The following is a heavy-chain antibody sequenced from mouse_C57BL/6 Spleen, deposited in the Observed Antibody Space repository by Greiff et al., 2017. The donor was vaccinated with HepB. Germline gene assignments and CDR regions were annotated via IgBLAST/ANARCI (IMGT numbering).Heavy chain of an antibody. V-gene: IGHV5-17*01. Sequence: EVQVVESGGGLVKPGGSLKLSCAASGFTFSDYGMHWVRQAPEKGLEWVAYISSGSSTIYYADTVKGRFTISRDNAKNTLFLQMTSLRSEDTAMYYCAIDSSGPFAYWGQGTLVTVSA. J-gene: IGHJ3*01. CDR1: GFTFSDYG. CDR2: ISSGSSTI. D-gene: IGHD3-2*02. CDR3: AIDSSGPFAY.